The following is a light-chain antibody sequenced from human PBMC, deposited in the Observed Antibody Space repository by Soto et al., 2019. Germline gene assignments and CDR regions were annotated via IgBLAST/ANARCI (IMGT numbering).Light chain of an antibody. V-gene: IGKV3-15*01. CDR2: GAS. CDR3: QQYVGGPTVT. J-gene: IGKJ5*01. Sequence: EIVMTQSPATLSVSPGERATLSCRASQSVSSNLAWYQQKPGQAPRLLIYGASTRATGIPARFSGSGSGKEFTLTISSLQSEDFAVYYCQQYVGGPTVTLGQGTRLEI. CDR1: QSVSSN.